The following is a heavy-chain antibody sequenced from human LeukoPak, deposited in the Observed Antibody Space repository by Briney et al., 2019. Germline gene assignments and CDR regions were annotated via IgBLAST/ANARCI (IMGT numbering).Heavy chain of an antibody. CDR2: IYTSGST. D-gene: IGHD1-26*01. CDR1: GGSLSSDY. CDR3: ARENSGSDREFDY. J-gene: IGHJ4*02. V-gene: IGHV4-4*07. Sequence: SETLSLTCTVSGGSLSSDYWSWIRQPAGKGGDWIGRIYTSGSTNYNASLKSRVSMSVATSKNQFSLKLSSVTAAGAAVFYCARENSGSDREFDYWGQGTLVTVSS.